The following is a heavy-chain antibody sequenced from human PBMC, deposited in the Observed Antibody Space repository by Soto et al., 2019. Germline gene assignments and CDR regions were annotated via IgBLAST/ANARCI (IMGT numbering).Heavy chain of an antibody. Sequence: SKTLSLTCTVSGGSISYYYWGWIRQPPGKGLEWIGSIYYSGNTHYNPSLKSRVTISVDTSMNQFSLNLDSVTAVDSAVYYCVRGGYVHAFDYWGQGALVTVPQ. D-gene: IGHD5-12*01. CDR3: VRGGYVHAFDY. J-gene: IGHJ4*02. V-gene: IGHV4-59*01. CDR2: IYYSGNT. CDR1: GGSISYYY.